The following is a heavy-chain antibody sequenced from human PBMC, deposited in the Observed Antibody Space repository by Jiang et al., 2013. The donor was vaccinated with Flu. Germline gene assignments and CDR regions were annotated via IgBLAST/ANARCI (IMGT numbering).Heavy chain of an antibody. CDR3: ARSQGGYLDY. J-gene: IGHJ4*02. V-gene: IGHV6-1*01. CDR1: GDSVSSNSAS. Sequence: QTLSLTCAISGDSVSSNSASWNWIRQSPSRGLEFLGRAYYRSKWYNGYAISVKGRITINPDTSRNQFSLQLNSMTPEDTAVYYCARSQGGYLDYWGRGTQVTVSS. CDR2: AYYRSKWYN. D-gene: IGHD2-15*01.